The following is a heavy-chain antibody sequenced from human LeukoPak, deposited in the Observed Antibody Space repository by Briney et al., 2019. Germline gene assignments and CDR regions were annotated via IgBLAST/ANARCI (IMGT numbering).Heavy chain of an antibody. Sequence: GESLKISCKSSGYSFTTYWIGWVRRMPGKGLEWMGIIYPGDPDARYSPSFQGQVTISADKSISTAYLQWSSLKASDTAMYYCARQQRRDGYNYIGYWGQGTLVTVSS. D-gene: IGHD5-24*01. V-gene: IGHV5-51*01. J-gene: IGHJ4*02. CDR2: IYPGDPDA. CDR1: GYSFTTYW. CDR3: ARQQRRDGYNYIGY.